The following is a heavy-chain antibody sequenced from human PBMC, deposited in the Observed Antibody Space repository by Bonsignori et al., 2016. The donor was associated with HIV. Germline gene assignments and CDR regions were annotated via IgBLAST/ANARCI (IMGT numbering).Heavy chain of an antibody. Sequence: VRQMPGKGLEWMGIIYPGDSDTRYSPSFQGQVTISADKSISTAYLQWSSLKASDTAMYYCALVIIEKIGPSGSLPPTYWGQGTLVTVSS. V-gene: IGHV5-51*01. CDR3: ALVIIEKIGPSGSLPPTY. CDR2: IYPGDSDT. J-gene: IGHJ4*02. D-gene: IGHD3-9*01.